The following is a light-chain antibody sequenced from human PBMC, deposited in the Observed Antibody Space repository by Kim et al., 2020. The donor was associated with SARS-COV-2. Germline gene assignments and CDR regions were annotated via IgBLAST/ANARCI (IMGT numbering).Light chain of an antibody. J-gene: IGKJ5*01. CDR2: AAS. V-gene: IGKV1-27*01. Sequence: ASVGDRVTLTCRASQGISNYLAWYQQKPGEVPKLLIYAASTLQSVVPSRFSGSGSGTDFTLTISSLQPEDVATYYCQKYNSAPLTFGQGTRLEIK. CDR1: QGISNY. CDR3: QKYNSAPLT.